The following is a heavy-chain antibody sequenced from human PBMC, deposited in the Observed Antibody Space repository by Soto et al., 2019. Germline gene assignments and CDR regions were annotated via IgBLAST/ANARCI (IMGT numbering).Heavy chain of an antibody. V-gene: IGHV3-33*06. CDR3: AKYVGAGGFDY. CDR2: IWYDGSNK. Sequence: GGSLRLSCAASGFTFSSYGMHWVRQAPGKGLEWVAVIWYDGSNKYYADSVKGRFTISRDNSKNTLYLQMNSLRAEDTAVYYCAKYVGAGGFDYWGKGSLVPVSS. D-gene: IGHD1-26*01. CDR1: GFTFSSYG. J-gene: IGHJ4*02.